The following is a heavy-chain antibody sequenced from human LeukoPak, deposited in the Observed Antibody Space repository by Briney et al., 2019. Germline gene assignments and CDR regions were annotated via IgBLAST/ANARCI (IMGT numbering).Heavy chain of an antibody. CDR3: ARVSVKYSGYDTERRFDY. CDR2: IIPIFGTA. J-gene: IGHJ4*02. D-gene: IGHD5-12*01. Sequence: SVKVSCKASGGTFSSYAISWVRQAPGQGLEWMGGIIPIFGTANYAQKFQGRVTITADKSTSTAYMELSSLRAEDTAVYYCARVSVKYSGYDTERRFDYWGQGTLVTVSS. CDR1: GGTFSSYA. V-gene: IGHV1-69*06.